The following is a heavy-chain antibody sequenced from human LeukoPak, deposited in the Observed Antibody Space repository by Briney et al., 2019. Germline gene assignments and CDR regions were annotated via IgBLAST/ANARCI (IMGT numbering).Heavy chain of an antibody. CDR2: ISGTPIST. V-gene: IGHV3-23*01. CDR3: ARRGSYLDY. D-gene: IGHD3-16*01. J-gene: IGHJ4*02. CDR1: GFTFTNYG. Sequence: GGSLRLSCAASGFTFTNYGMTWIRQAPGKGLEWVSTISGTPISTFYADSVKGRFSISRDNSKNTLYLQMNTLRADDTALYYCARRGSYLDYWGQGVLVTVSS.